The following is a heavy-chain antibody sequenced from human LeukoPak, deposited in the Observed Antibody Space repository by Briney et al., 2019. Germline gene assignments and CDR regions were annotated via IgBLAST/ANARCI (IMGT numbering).Heavy chain of an antibody. CDR2: IYSGGST. J-gene: IGHJ6*02. Sequence: GGSLRLSCVASGFTVSSNYMSWVRQAPGKGLEGVSVIYSGGSTYYADSVKGRFTISRDNSKNTLYLQMNSLRAEDTAVYYCARVGYGDFYYYYYGMDVWGQGTTVTVS. CDR1: GFTVSSNY. CDR3: ARVGYGDFYYYYYGMDV. V-gene: IGHV3-53*01. D-gene: IGHD4-17*01.